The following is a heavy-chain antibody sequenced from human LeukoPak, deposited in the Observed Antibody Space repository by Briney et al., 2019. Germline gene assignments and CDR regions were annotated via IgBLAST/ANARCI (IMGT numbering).Heavy chain of an antibody. J-gene: IGHJ3*02. V-gene: IGHV1-2*02. CDR1: GYTFTGYY. CDR3: AAFGGVIVIDAGAFDI. D-gene: IGHD3-16*02. Sequence: ASVKVSCKASGYTFTGYYIHWVRQAPGQGLEWMGWINPNSGGTNYAQKFQGRVTMTRDTSISTAYMELSRLRSDDTAVYYCAAFGGVIVIDAGAFDIWGQGTMVTVSS. CDR2: INPNSGGT.